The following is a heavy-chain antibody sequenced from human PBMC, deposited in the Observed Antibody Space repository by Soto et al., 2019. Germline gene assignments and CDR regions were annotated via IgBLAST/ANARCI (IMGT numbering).Heavy chain of an antibody. D-gene: IGHD3-3*01. V-gene: IGHV4-59*01. J-gene: IGHJ4*02. CDR2: IYYSGST. CDR1: GGSISSYY. Sequence: SETLSLTCTVSGGSISSYYWSWIRQPPGKGLEWIGYIYYSGSTNYNPSLKSRVTISVDTSKNQFSLKLSSVTAADTAVYYCARDRYDFWSGPYFDYWGQGTLVTISS. CDR3: ARDRYDFWSGPYFDY.